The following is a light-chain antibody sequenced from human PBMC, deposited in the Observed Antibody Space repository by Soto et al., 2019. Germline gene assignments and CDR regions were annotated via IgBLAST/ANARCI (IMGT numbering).Light chain of an antibody. CDR1: QRISSW. Sequence: DIQMTQSPSTLCAFVGDRVTITCRASQRISSWLAWYQQKPGKAPKFLIYDGSTLQSGVPSRFSGSGSGTDFTLTISSLQPEDFATYYCQQSYSTSWTFGQGTKVDIK. CDR2: DGS. J-gene: IGKJ1*01. V-gene: IGKV1-39*01. CDR3: QQSYSTSWT.